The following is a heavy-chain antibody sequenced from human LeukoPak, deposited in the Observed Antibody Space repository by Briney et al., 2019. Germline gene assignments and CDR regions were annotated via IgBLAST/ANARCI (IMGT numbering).Heavy chain of an antibody. Sequence: GGSLRLSCAASGLSFNTYWMTWVRQAPGKGLEWVANINQDGSEKNYVGSVKGRFTISRDSAKKSLSLQMNSLRAEDTAVYYCGRGPGYRSDYWGQGTLVTVSS. CDR2: INQDGSEK. J-gene: IGHJ4*02. V-gene: IGHV3-7*05. CDR3: GRGPGYRSDY. CDR1: GLSFNTYW. D-gene: IGHD5-12*01.